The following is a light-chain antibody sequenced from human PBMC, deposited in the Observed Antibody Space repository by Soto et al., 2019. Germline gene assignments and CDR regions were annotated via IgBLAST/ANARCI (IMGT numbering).Light chain of an antibody. CDR3: QQYNSYSPT. J-gene: IGKJ1*01. CDR2: KAS. Sequence: DIQMTQSPSTLSASIGDRVTVTCRTSQSISVWLACYQQKAGKAPNLLIYKASRLESGVPSRFSGSGSETEFTLTISGLHPGDSATYYCQQYNSYSPTFGQGTKVDIK. CDR1: QSISVW. V-gene: IGKV1-5*03.